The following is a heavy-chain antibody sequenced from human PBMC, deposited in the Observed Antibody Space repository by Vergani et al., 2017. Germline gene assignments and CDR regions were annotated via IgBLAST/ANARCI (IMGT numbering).Heavy chain of an antibody. D-gene: IGHD3-10*01. J-gene: IGHJ3*02. CDR3: ARLRFGHAFDI. CDR2: IKQDGSDK. V-gene: IGHV3-7*01. CDR1: GFTFSSYW. Sequence: EVQLVESGGGLVKPGGSLRLSCAASGFTFSSYWMSWVRQAPGKGLDWVAKIKQDGSDKYYVDSVKGRFTISRDNAKNSLYLQMNSLRAEDTAVYYCARLRFGHAFDIWGQGTMVTVSS.